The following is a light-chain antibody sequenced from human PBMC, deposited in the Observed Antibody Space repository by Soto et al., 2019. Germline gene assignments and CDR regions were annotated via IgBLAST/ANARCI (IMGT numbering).Light chain of an antibody. J-gene: IGKJ2*01. Sequence: EIVMTQSPATLSVSPGERATLSCRASQSVSSNLAWYQQKPGQSPRRLIYGASTRATAIPARFSGSGSGTEFTPTIRSLQSEDFAVYYCQQYNNWPPRYTFGQGTKLVIK. CDR3: QQYNNWPPRYT. CDR2: GAS. V-gene: IGKV3-15*01. CDR1: QSVSSN.